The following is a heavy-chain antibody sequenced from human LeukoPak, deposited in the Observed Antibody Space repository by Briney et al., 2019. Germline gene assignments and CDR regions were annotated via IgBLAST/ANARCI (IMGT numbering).Heavy chain of an antibody. D-gene: IGHD6-19*01. V-gene: IGHV3-30*03. J-gene: IGHJ4*02. Sequence: GRSLRLSCAASGFTFSSYGMHWVRQAPGKGLEWVAVISYDGSNKYYADSVKGRFTISRDNSKNTLYLEMNSLRAEDAAVYFCARSPAFYDGAVVKYYFDYWGQGTLVTVSS. CDR2: ISYDGSNK. CDR3: ARSPAFYDGAVVKYYFDY. CDR1: GFTFSSYG.